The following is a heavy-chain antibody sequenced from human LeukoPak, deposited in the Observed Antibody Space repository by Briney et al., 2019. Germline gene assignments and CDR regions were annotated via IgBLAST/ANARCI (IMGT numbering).Heavy chain of an antibody. J-gene: IGHJ2*01. D-gene: IGHD6-13*01. CDR3: AKNPGYSSSWSLGDWYFDL. CDR1: GFTFSSYG. CDR2: ISYDGSNK. V-gene: IGHV3-30*18. Sequence: GGSLRLSCAASGFTFSSYGMHWVRQAPGKGLEWVAVISYDGSNKYYADSVKGRFTISRDNSKNTLYLQMNSLRAEDTAVYHCAKNPGYSSSWSLGDWYFDLWGRGTLVTVSS.